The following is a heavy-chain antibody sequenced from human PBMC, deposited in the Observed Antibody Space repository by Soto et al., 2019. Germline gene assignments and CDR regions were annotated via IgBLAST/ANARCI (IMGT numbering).Heavy chain of an antibody. J-gene: IGHJ4*02. V-gene: IGHV4-39*01. CDR1: GGSISSSSYY. Sequence: PSETLSLTCTVSGGSISSSSYYWGWIRQPPGKGLEWIASIYYSGSTYSNPSLKSRVTISADTSNNQFSLKLSSVTAADTAVYYCARHSGRWLQRNSDYWGQGILVTVSS. D-gene: IGHD5-12*01. CDR2: IYYSGST. CDR3: ARHSGRWLQRNSDY.